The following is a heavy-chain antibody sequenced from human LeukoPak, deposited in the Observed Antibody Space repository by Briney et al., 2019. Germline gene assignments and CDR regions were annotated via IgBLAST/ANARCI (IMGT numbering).Heavy chain of an antibody. Sequence: SETLSLTCTVSGGSISSYYWSWIRQPPGKGLEWIGYIYYSGSTNYNPSLKSRVTISVDTSKNQFSLKLSSVTAADTAVYYCARQLHYGSGSYYLPWFDPWGQGTLVTVSS. CDR1: GGSISSYY. CDR2: IYYSGST. D-gene: IGHD3-10*01. V-gene: IGHV4-59*08. J-gene: IGHJ5*02. CDR3: ARQLHYGSGSYYLPWFDP.